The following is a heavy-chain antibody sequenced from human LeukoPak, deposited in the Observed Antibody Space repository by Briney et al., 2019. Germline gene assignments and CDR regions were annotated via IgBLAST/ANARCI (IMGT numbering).Heavy chain of an antibody. CDR3: ASVDTTMVILY. J-gene: IGHJ4*02. CDR1: GGPISSYY. V-gene: IGHV4-59*08. D-gene: IGHD5-18*01. CDR2: IYYSGST. Sequence: PSETLSLTCTVSGGPISSYYWSWIRQPPGKGLEWIGYIYYSGSTNYNPSLKSRVTISVDTSKNQFSLKLSYVTAADTAVYYCASVDTTMVILYWGQGTLVTVSS.